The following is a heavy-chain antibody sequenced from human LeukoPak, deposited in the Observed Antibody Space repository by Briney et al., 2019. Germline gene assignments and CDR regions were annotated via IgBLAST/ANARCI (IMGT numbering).Heavy chain of an antibody. V-gene: IGHV1-46*01. Sequence: ASVKVSCKASGYTFTSYYMHWVRQAPGQGLEWMGIINPSGGSTSYAQKFQGRVTMTRDTSTSTVYMEPSSLRSEDTAVYYCARRSSGGNFDYWGQGTLVTVSS. CDR3: ARRSSGGNFDY. CDR1: GYTFTSYY. D-gene: IGHD6-19*01. J-gene: IGHJ4*02. CDR2: INPSGGST.